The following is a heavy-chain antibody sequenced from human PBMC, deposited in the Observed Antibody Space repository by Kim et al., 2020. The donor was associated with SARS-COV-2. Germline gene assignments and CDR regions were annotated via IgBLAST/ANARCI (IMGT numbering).Heavy chain of an antibody. J-gene: IGHJ3*02. CDR3: AREGFEEDAFDI. V-gene: IGHV3-48*02. Sequence: YYADSVKGRFTISRDNAKNSLYLQMNSLRDEDTAVYYCAREGFEEDAFDIWGQGTMVTVSS. D-gene: IGHD3-3*01.